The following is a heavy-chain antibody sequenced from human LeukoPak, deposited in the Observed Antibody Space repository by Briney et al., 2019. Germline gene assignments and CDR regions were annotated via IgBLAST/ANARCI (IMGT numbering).Heavy chain of an antibody. J-gene: IGHJ4*02. D-gene: IGHD6-13*01. V-gene: IGHV3-23*01. Sequence: GGSLRLSCAASGFTFSSYAMSWVRQAPGKGLEWVSAISGSGSSTYYADSVKGRFTVSRDNSKNTLYLQMNSLRAEDTAVYYCAKEGSSSWTYYFDWWGQGTLVTVPS. CDR2: ISGSGSST. CDR3: AKEGSSSWTYYFDW. CDR1: GFTFSSYA.